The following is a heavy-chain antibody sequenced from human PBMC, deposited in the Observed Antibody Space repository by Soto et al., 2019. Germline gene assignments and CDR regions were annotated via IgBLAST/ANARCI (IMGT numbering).Heavy chain of an antibody. Sequence: PGGSLRLSCVASGFTFSDYAMTWVRQAPGKGLEWVATISATGGEIEYTDSLKGRFTISRDNSRNTLLLQLTGLTADGPAFSYSAKVAGVLGSFDLWCRGTLVPVSS. CDR1: GFTFSDYA. J-gene: IGHJ2*01. CDR3: AKVAGVLGSFDL. D-gene: IGHD3-10*01. V-gene: IGHV3-23*01. CDR2: ISATGGEI.